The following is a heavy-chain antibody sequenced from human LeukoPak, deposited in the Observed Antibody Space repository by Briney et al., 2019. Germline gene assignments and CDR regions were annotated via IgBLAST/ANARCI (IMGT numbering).Heavy chain of an antibody. CDR1: GFTFSSYA. D-gene: IGHD3-3*01. CDR3: ARSGYYGEIDY. V-gene: IGHV3-23*01. J-gene: IGHJ4*02. CDR2: ISGSGGST. Sequence: GGSLRLSCAASGFTFSSYAMSWVRQAPGKGLEWVSAISGSGGSTYYADSVKGRFTISRDNAKNSLYLQMNSLRAEDTAVYYCARSGYYGEIDYWGQGTLVTVSS.